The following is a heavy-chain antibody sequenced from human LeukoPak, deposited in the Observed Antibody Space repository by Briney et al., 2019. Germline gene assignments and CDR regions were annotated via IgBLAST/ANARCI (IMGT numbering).Heavy chain of an antibody. CDR3: AGGRWELLRMDH. J-gene: IGHJ4*02. Sequence: PGGSLRLSCVMSGFTLSSFTMHWVRQAPGKGLEWVASISSSSSHTYYADSLKGRFIISRDNAKNSLSLQMDSLSADDTAVYYCAGGRWELLRMDHWGQGALVTVSS. D-gene: IGHD1-26*01. CDR1: GFTLSSFT. CDR2: ISSSSSHT. V-gene: IGHV3-21*06.